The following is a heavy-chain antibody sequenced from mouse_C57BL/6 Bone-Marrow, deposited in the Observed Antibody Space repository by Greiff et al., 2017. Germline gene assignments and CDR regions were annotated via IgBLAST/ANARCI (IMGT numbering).Heavy chain of an antibody. CDR3: ARGVLRLYYFGY. D-gene: IGHD1-1*01. Sequence: QVQLQQPGAELVKPGASVKLSCKASGYTFTSYWIQWVKQRPGQGLEWIGEIDPSNSYTNYNHKFKGKATLTVDTSSSTAYMLLSSLTSEDSAVYDWARGVLRLYYFGYWGKGTTLTVSS. J-gene: IGHJ2*01. CDR1: GYTFTSYW. CDR2: IDPSNSYT. V-gene: IGHV1-50*01.